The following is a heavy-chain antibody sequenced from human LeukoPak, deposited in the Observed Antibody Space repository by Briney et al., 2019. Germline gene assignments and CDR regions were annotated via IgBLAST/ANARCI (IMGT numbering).Heavy chain of an antibody. CDR2: ISSSSSYI. D-gene: IGHD2-15*01. CDR3: AGGRSGGSCYSY. Sequence: PGGSLRLSCAASGFTFSSYSMNWVRQAPGKGLEWVSSISSSSSYIYYADSVKGRFTISRDDAENSLYLQMNSLRAEDTAVYYCAGGRSGGSCYSYWGQGTLVTVSS. V-gene: IGHV3-21*01. CDR1: GFTFSSYS. J-gene: IGHJ4*02.